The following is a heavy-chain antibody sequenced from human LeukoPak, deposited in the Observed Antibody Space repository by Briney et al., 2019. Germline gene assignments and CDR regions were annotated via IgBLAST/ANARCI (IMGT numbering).Heavy chain of an antibody. Sequence: SETLSLTCAVYGGSFSGYYWSWIRQSPGKGLEWIGEINHSGSTNYNPSLKSRVTISVDTSKNQFSLKLSSVTAADTAVYYCARASITMVRGVIITGRYNWFDPWGQGTLVTVSS. D-gene: IGHD3-10*01. V-gene: IGHV4-34*01. CDR2: INHSGST. CDR3: ARASITMVRGVIITGRYNWFDP. CDR1: GGSFSGYY. J-gene: IGHJ5*02.